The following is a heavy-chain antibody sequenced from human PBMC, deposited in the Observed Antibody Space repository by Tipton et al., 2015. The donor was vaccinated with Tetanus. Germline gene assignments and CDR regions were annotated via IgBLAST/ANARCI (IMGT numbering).Heavy chain of an antibody. D-gene: IGHD3-10*01. V-gene: IGHV4-34*01. CDR2: INHSGST. CDR3: ARSRPIWFGEFLQYYYYYGMDV. CDR1: GGSFSGYY. Sequence: TLSLTCAVYGGSFSGYYWSWIRQPPGKGLEWIGEINHSGSTNYNPSLKSRVTISVDTSKNQFSLKLSSVTAADTAVYYCARSRPIWFGEFLQYYYYYGMDVWGQGTTVTVSS. J-gene: IGHJ6*02.